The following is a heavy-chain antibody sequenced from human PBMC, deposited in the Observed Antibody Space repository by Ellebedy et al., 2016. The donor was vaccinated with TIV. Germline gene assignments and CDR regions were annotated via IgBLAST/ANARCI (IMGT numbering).Heavy chain of an antibody. CDR2: MNPDTGKT. J-gene: IGHJ5*02. CDR1: GYTFATYG. CDR3: AGGETTGENNWFDP. Sequence: AASVKVSCQASGYTFATYGVTWVRQATGHGLEWMGWMNPDTGKTGCAQKFQGRVTMTRNTSISTAYPELNSLTSEDTAVYYCAGGETTGENNWFDPWGQGTLVIVSS. D-gene: IGHD1-1*01. V-gene: IGHV1-8*02.